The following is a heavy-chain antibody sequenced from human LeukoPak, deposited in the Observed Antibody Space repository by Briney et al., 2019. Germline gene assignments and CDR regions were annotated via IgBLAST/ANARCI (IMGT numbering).Heavy chain of an antibody. CDR1: GFSFTNYA. V-gene: IGHV3-30*03. D-gene: IGHD6-25*01. Sequence: PGGSLRLSCTGSGFSFTNYAMHWVRQAPGEGLEWVAVISYDESKIYYADSVKGRFTISRDLSTNTLYLQMNSLTTEDTAMYFCARRPVAAEYFQHWGQGTLVTVPS. J-gene: IGHJ1*01. CDR3: ARRPVAAEYFQH. CDR2: ISYDESKI.